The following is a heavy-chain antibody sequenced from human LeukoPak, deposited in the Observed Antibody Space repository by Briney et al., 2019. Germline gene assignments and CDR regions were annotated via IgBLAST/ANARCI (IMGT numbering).Heavy chain of an antibody. V-gene: IGHV3-33*01. CDR1: GFTFSSYG. D-gene: IGHD6-19*01. J-gene: IGHJ4*02. CDR3: AREGEQWLGRAFDY. Sequence: GGSLRLSCAASGFTFSSYGMDGVRKAPGKGLEGVAVIWYDGSHKHYADSVKGRFPISRDNSKNTLYLQMNSLRAEDTAVYYCAREGEQWLGRAFDYWGQGTLVTVSS. CDR2: IWYDGSHK.